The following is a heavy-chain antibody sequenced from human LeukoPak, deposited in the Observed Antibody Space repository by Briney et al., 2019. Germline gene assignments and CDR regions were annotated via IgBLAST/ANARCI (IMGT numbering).Heavy chain of an antibody. CDR3: ARGAFEFWTYSSGYLNWFDP. V-gene: IGHV3-33*01. CDR2: IWYDGSNK. CDR1: GFTFSSYG. Sequence: GGSLRLSCAASGFTFSSYGMHWVRQAPGKGLEWVAVIWYDGSNKYYADSVKGRFTISRDNSKNTLYLQMNSLRAEDTAVYYCARGAFEFWTYSSGYLNWFDPWGQGTLVTVSS. D-gene: IGHD6-19*01. J-gene: IGHJ5*02.